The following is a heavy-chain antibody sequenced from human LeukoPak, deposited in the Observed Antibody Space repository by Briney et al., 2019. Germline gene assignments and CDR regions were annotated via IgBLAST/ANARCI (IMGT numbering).Heavy chain of an antibody. D-gene: IGHD3-22*01. CDR3: ARALALGYYDSSGYYGYYFDY. V-gene: IGHV4-59*08. CDR2: IYYSGST. Sequence: PSETLSLTCTVSGGSISSYYWSWIRQPPGKGLEWIGYIYYSGSTNYNPSLKSRVTISVDTSKNQFSLKLSSVTAADTAVYYCARALALGYYDSSGYYGYYFDYWGQGTLVTVSS. CDR1: GGSISSYY. J-gene: IGHJ4*02.